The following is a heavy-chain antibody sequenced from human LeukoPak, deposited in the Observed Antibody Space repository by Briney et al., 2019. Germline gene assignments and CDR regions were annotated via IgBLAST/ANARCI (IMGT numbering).Heavy chain of an antibody. D-gene: IGHD1-1*01. CDR3: ARGTRGTGRLHWYFDL. J-gene: IGHJ2*01. CDR1: GGSISSSSYY. CDR2: IYYSGST. V-gene: IGHV4-39*07. Sequence: SETLSLTCTVSGGSISSSSYYWGWIRQPPGKGLEWIGSIYYSGSTYYNPSLKSRVTISVDTSKNQFSLKLSSVTAADTAVYYCARGTRGTGRLHWYFDLWGRGTLVTVSS.